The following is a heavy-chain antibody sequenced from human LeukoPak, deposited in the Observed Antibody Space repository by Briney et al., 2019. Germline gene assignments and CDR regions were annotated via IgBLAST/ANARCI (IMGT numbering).Heavy chain of an antibody. CDR2: INHSGSA. CDR1: GGSFSGDY. D-gene: IGHD6-19*01. CDR3: ARRRIAVATDFDY. J-gene: IGHJ4*02. Sequence: SETLSLTCAVYGGSFSGDYWSWIRQPPGKGLEWIGEINHSGSANYNPSLKSRVTISVDTSKNQFSLKLSSVTAADTAVYYCARRRIAVATDFDYWGQGTLVTVSS. V-gene: IGHV4-34*01.